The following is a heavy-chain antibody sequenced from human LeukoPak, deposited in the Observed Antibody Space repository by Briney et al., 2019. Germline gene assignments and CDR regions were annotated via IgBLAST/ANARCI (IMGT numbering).Heavy chain of an antibody. CDR3: ARHRAKEYYDFWSGSGDFYFDY. CDR1: GGSISSYY. J-gene: IGHJ4*02. Sequence: SETLSLTCTVSGGSISSYYWSWIRQPPGKGLEWIGYIYTSGSTNYNPSLKSRVTISVDTSKNQFSLKLSSVTAADTAAYYCARHRAKEYYDFWSGSGDFYFDYWGQGTLVTVSS. V-gene: IGHV4-4*09. CDR2: IYTSGST. D-gene: IGHD3-3*01.